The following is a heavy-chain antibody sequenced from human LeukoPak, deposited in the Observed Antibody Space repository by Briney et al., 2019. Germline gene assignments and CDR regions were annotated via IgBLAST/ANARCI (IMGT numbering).Heavy chain of an antibody. CDR2: ISAYNGNT. D-gene: IGHD6-19*01. CDR1: GYTFTSYG. V-gene: IGHV1-18*01. Sequence: ASVKVSCEASGYTFTSYGISWVRQAPGQGLEWMGWISAYNGNTNYAQKLQGRVTMTTDTSTSTAYMELRSLRSDDTAVYYCARDPGYSSGWYSNWFDPWGQGTLVTVSS. J-gene: IGHJ5*02. CDR3: ARDPGYSSGWYSNWFDP.